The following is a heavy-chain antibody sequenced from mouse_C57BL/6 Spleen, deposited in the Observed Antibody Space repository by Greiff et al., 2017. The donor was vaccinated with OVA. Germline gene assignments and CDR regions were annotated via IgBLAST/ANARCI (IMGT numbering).Heavy chain of an antibody. CDR3: ARLCDWSFGV. CDR1: GYAFSSSW. V-gene: IGHV1-82*01. CDR2: IYPGDGDT. J-gene: IGHJ1*03. Sequence: VQLQQSGPELVKPGASVKISCKASGYAFSSSWMNWVKQRPGKGLEWIGRIYPGDGDTNYNGKFKGKATLTADKSSSTAYMQLSSLTSEDSAVYFCARLCDWSFGVWGTGTTVTVSS.